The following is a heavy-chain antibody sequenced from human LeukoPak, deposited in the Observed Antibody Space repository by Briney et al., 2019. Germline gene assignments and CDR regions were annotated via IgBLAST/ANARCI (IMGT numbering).Heavy chain of an antibody. CDR3: ARRPTGYYHVDY. CDR2: IYPGDSDT. J-gene: IGHJ4*02. CDR1: GCIFSNYW. Sequence: GGALEISWKGSGCIFSNYWIGWVRQVPGKGLEGVAIIYPGDSDTSYSPSFQGQVTISADKSISTAYLQWSSLKASDTAMYYCARRPTGYYHVDYWGQGTLVTVSS. V-gene: IGHV5-51*01. D-gene: IGHD3-9*01.